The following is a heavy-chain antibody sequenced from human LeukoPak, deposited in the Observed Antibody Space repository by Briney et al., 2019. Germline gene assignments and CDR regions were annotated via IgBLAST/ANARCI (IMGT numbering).Heavy chain of an antibody. J-gene: IGHJ5*02. CDR1: GGSISSYY. D-gene: IGHD2-2*01. V-gene: IGHV4-34*01. CDR3: ASTSCYDEGATAANWFDP. Sequence: SETLSLTCTVSGGSISSYYWSWIRQPPGKGLEWIGEINHSGSTNYNPSLKSRVTISVDTSKNQFSLKLSSVTAADTAVYYCASTSCYDEGATAANWFDPWGQGTLVTVSS. CDR2: INHSGST.